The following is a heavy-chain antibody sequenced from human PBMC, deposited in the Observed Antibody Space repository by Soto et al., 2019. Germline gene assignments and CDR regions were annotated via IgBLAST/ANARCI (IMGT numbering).Heavy chain of an antibody. CDR2: MSGSGDSI. J-gene: IGHJ4*02. CDR3: AKAVQIRSGSRGLFAD. CDR1: GFIFSSYI. D-gene: IGHD1-26*01. V-gene: IGHV3-23*01. Sequence: EVQLLESGGGLIQPGGSLRLSCAASGFIFSSYIMTWVRQAPGKGLECVSGMSGSGDSIYYANSVKGRFTISRDNSKNTLSLHMSSLRAEDTAVYYCAKAVQIRSGSRGLFADWGQGTLVTVSS.